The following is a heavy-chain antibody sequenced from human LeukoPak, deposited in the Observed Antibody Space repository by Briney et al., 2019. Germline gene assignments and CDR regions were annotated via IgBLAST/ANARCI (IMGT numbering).Heavy chain of an antibody. CDR3: ARGGPIYCSGDSCYPGDY. V-gene: IGHV3-48*04. Sequence: GGSLRLSCVVSGFTFSDCGMNWVRQAPGKGLEWVSYISSGDTTISYADSVKGRFTISRDNARNTLYLQMNSLRAEDTAVYYCARGGPIYCSGDSCYPGDYWGQGTLVTVSS. CDR2: ISSGDTTI. J-gene: IGHJ4*02. D-gene: IGHD2-15*01. CDR1: GFTFSDCG.